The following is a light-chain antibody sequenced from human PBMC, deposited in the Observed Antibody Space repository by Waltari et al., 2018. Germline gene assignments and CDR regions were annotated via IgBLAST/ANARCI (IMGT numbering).Light chain of an antibody. CDR3: QHYVRLPVT. V-gene: IGKV3-20*01. Sequence: EVVLTQSPGTLSLSPGERATLSCRASESIGRALAWYQQKPGQAPRLLIYGASPRATGIPDRFSGSGAGTDFSLTISRLEPEDFEVYYCQHYVRLPVTFGQGTRVEI. J-gene: IGKJ1*01. CDR1: ESIGRAL. CDR2: GAS.